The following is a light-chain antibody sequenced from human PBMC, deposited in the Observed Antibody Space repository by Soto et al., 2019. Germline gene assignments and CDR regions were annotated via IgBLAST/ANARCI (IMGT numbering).Light chain of an antibody. Sequence: QSALTQPASVSGSPGQSLTISCTGTSSDVGGYNYVSWYQHHPGKAPKLMIYEVSHRPSGVSNRFSGSKSGNTASLTISGLQAEDEASYYCSSYTSSITHVVFGGGTQLTVL. CDR1: SSDVGGYNY. CDR3: SSYTSSITHVV. CDR2: EVS. V-gene: IGLV2-14*01. J-gene: IGLJ2*01.